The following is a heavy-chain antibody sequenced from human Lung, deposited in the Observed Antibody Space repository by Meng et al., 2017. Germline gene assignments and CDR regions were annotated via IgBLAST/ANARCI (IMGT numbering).Heavy chain of an antibody. CDR2: VYSSGSA. V-gene: IGHV4-4*07. Sequence: QWQLQGTGPGWVKPSGTLSLTCDVSGGSISGYFWTWIRQPAGKGLDWIGRVYSSGSANYNPSLKSRVTMSVDRSKNQFSLQLTSVTAADTAVYYCARGVGSLDFWGQGALVTVSS. CDR3: ARGVGSLDF. CDR1: GGSISGYF. D-gene: IGHD5/OR15-5a*01. J-gene: IGHJ4*02.